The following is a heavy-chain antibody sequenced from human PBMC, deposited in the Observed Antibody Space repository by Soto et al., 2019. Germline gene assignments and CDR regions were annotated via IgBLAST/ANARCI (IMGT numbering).Heavy chain of an antibody. J-gene: IGHJ6*02. D-gene: IGHD3-3*01. CDR2: IYPGDSDT. CDR1: GYSFTSYW. Sequence: PRESLKISCKGSGYSFTSYWIGWVRQMPGKGLEWMGIIYPGDSDTRYSPSFQGHVTISADKSISTAYLQWRSLKASDTAMYYSARHPRITIFGVVSYGMDVWGQGTTVTVSS. V-gene: IGHV5-51*01. CDR3: ARHPRITIFGVVSYGMDV.